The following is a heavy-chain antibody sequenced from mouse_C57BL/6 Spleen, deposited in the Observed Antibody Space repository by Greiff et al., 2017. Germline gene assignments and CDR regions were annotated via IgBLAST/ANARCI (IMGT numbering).Heavy chain of an antibody. CDR1: GYTFTDYY. V-gene: IGHV1-26*01. CDR3: ASPYGNYVSFAY. CDR2: INPNNGGT. D-gene: IGHD2-1*01. J-gene: IGHJ3*01. Sequence: EVQLQQSGPELVKPGASVKISCKASGYTFTDYYMNWVKQSHGKSLEWIGDINPNNGGTSYNQKFKGKATLTVDKSSSTAYMELRSLTSEDSAVYYCASPYGNYVSFAYWGQGTLVTVSA.